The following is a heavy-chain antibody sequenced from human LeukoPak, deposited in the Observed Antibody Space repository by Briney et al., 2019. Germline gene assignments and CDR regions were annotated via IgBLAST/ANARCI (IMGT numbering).Heavy chain of an antibody. Sequence: PSETLSLTCTVSGGSISSYYWSWIRQPPGKGLEWIGYIYYSGSTNYNPSLKSRVTISVDTSKNQFSLKLSSVTAADTAVYYCAREASYDFWSGYTPLYYMDVWGKGTTVTVSS. CDR2: IYYSGST. V-gene: IGHV4-59*01. D-gene: IGHD3-3*01. CDR1: GGSISSYY. CDR3: AREASYDFWSGYTPLYYMDV. J-gene: IGHJ6*03.